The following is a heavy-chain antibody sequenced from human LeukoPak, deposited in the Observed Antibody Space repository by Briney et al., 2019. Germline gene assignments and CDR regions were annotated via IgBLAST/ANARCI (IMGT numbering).Heavy chain of an antibody. J-gene: IGHJ4*02. CDR1: GFSITDWP. CDR2: IYSGGST. D-gene: IGHD4/OR15-4a*01. V-gene: IGHV3-53*04. Sequence: GGSLRLSCAASGFSITDWPLSWVRQAPGEGLEWVSVIYSGGSTYYADSVKGRFTISRHNSKNTLYLQMNSLRAEDTAVYYCARWSGALDYWGQGTLVTVSS. CDR3: ARWSGALDY.